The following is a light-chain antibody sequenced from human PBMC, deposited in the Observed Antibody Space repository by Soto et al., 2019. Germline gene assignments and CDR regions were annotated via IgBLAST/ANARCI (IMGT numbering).Light chain of an antibody. J-gene: IGLJ3*02. V-gene: IGLV2-14*01. CDR2: EVS. CDR1: SSDIGTYNY. CDR3: STYTNSIAV. Sequence: SVLTQPASVSGSPGQSITISCTGTSSDIGTYNYVSWYQQHPGKAPKLMIYEVSNRPSGVSNRFSGSKSGNTASLTISGLQADDEAHYYCSTYTNSIAVFGGGTKLTVL.